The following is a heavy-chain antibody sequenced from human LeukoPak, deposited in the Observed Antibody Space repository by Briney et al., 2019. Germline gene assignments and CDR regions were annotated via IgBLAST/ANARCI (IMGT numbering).Heavy chain of an antibody. CDR1: GFTFSSYA. CDR2: ISDSGGNT. D-gene: IGHD4-17*01. V-gene: IGHV3-23*01. CDR3: ARIAYGDYASGMDV. J-gene: IGHJ6*02. Sequence: GGSLRLSCAASGFTFSSYAMSWVRQAPGKGQEWVSVISDSGGNTYYADSVKGRFTISRDNSKKTLCLQMNSLRADDTAVYYCARIAYGDYASGMDVWGQGTTVTVS.